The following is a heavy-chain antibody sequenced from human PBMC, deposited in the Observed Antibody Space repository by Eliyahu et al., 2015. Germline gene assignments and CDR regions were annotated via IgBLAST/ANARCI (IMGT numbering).Heavy chain of an antibody. D-gene: IGHD3-3*01. CDR3: ARGFYPGPYWKNTIFGVVFDY. CDR2: XNXSGXT. V-gene: IGHV4-34*01. Sequence: QVQLQQXGAGLLKPSETXSLTXAVXGGSFSGYYWSXIRQPPGKGLEWIGEXNXSGXTNYXPSLKSRVTISVDTSKNQFSLKLSSVTAADTAVYYCARGFYPGPYWKNTIFGVVFDYWGQGTLVTVSS. J-gene: IGHJ4*02. CDR1: GGSFSGYY.